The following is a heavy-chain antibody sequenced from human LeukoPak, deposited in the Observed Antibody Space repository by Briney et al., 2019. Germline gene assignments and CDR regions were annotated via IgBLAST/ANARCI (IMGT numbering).Heavy chain of an antibody. CDR3: ARGPLVVPAAMGDYYTMDV. CDR1: GYTFTSYD. CDR2: MNPNSGNT. D-gene: IGHD2-2*01. Sequence: ASVKVSCKASGYTFTSYDINWVRQATGQGLEWMGWMNPNSGNTGYAQKFQGRVTMTRVTSISTAYMELSSLRSDDTAVYYCARGPLVVPAAMGDYYTMDVWGQGTTVTVSS. J-gene: IGHJ6*02. V-gene: IGHV1-8*01.